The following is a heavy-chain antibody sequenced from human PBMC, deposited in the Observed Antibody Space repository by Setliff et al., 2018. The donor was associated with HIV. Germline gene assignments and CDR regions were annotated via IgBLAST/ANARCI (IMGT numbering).Heavy chain of an antibody. CDR2: IGTAGDT. J-gene: IGHJ4*02. CDR3: ARVGIANIAVAGTFDY. D-gene: IGHD6-19*01. V-gene: IGHV3-13*01. Sequence: GGSLRLSCAASGFTFSSYDMHWARQATGKGLEWVSAIGTAGDTYYPGSVKGRFTISRENAKNSLYLQMNSLRAGDTAVYYCARVGIANIAVAGTFDYWGQGTLVTVSS. CDR1: GFTFSSYD.